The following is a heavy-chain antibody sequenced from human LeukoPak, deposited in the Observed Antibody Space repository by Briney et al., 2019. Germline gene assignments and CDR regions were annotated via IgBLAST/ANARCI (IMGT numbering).Heavy chain of an antibody. J-gene: IGHJ4*02. CDR1: GGSISSYY. Sequence: SETLSLTCTVSGGSISSYYWSWIRQPPGKGLEWIGYIYYSGSTNYNPSLKSRVTISVDTSKNQFSLKLSSVTAADTAVYYCARRMITFGGVNYFDYWGQGTLVTVSP. CDR3: ARRMITFGGVNYFDY. V-gene: IGHV4-59*01. D-gene: IGHD3-16*01. CDR2: IYYSGST.